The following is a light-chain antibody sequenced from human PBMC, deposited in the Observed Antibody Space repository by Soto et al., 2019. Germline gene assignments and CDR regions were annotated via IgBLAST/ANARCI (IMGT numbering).Light chain of an antibody. CDR1: QSISRN. J-gene: IGKJ2*01. V-gene: IGKV1-39*01. CDR3: QQSHSTPYT. CDR2: AAR. Sequence: DIQLTQSPSSLSPSVGDRITLSCRASQSISRNLNWYQQMPGKAPSLLIYAARDLQSGVPGRFSGSGSGTEFNLTISSLQPGDLATYYCQQSHSTPYTFGQGTKLEI.